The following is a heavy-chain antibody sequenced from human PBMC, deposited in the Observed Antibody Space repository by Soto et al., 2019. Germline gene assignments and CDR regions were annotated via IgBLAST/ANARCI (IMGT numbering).Heavy chain of an antibody. V-gene: IGHV3-48*01. CDR3: ARIPYGSGRSLSFNYNYYYMDV. D-gene: IGHD3-10*01. CDR1: GFTFSSYS. Sequence: PGGSLRLSCAASGFTFSSYSMNWFRQAPGKGLEWVSYISSSSSTIYYADSVKGRFTISRDNAKNSLYLQMNSLRAEDTAVYYCARIPYGSGRSLSFNYNYYYMDVWGKGTTVTVPS. CDR2: ISSSSSTI. J-gene: IGHJ6*03.